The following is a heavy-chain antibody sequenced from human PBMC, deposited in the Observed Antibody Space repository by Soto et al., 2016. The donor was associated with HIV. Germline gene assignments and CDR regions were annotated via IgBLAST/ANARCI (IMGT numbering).Heavy chain of an antibody. J-gene: IGHJ3*02. Sequence: QVQLQESGPGLVKPSETLSLTCSVSGGSISNHYWSWIRQPPGKGLEWIGHIYYSGNTNYNPSLKSRATITLDTSKNQFSLKLTSMTAADTALYFCARESLKWATDTFDIWGQGTTVIVSA. CDR1: GGSISNHY. CDR3: ARESLKWATDTFDI. D-gene: IGHD1-26*01. CDR2: IYYSGNT. V-gene: IGHV4-59*11.